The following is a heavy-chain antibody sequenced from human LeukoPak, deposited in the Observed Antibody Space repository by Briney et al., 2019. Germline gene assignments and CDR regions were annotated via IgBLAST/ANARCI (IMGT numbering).Heavy chain of an antibody. J-gene: IGHJ2*01. CDR2: INHSGST. V-gene: IGHV4-34*01. CDR1: GGSFSGYY. D-gene: IGHD5-18*01. Sequence: PSETLSLTCAVYGGSFSGYYWSWIRQPPGKGLEWIGEINHSGSTNYNPSLKSRVTISVDTSKNQFSLKLSPVTAADTAVYYCARDVGGYRYGYRPTELYWYFDLWGRGTLVTVSS. CDR3: ARDVGGYRYGYRPTELYWYFDL.